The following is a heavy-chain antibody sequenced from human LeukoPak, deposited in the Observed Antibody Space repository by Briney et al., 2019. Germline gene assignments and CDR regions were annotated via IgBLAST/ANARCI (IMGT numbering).Heavy chain of an antibody. CDR2: IIPIFGTA. CDR3: AREGTVTTFDY. J-gene: IGHJ4*02. V-gene: IGHV1-69*13. Sequence: GASVKVSCKASGGTLSGYAISWVRQAPGQGLEWMGGIIPIFGTANYAQKFQGRVTITADESTSTAYMELSSLRSEDTAVYYCAREGTVTTFDYWGQGTLVTVSS. D-gene: IGHD4-17*01. CDR1: GGTLSGYA.